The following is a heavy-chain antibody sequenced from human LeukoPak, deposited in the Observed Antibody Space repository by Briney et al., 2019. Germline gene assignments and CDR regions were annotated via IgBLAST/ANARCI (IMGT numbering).Heavy chain of an antibody. J-gene: IGHJ3*02. V-gene: IGHV4-34*01. D-gene: IGHD3-9*01. CDR1: GGSFSGYY. Sequence: SETLSLTCAVYGGSFSGYYWSWIRQPPGKGLEWIGEINHSGSTNYNPSLKSRVTISVDTSKNQFSLKLSSATAVDTAVYYCASLVLRYFDWYEGDAFDIWGQGTMVTVSS. CDR3: ASLVLRYFDWYEGDAFDI. CDR2: INHSGST.